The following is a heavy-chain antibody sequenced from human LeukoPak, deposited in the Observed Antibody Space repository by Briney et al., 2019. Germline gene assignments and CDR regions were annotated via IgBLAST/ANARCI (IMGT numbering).Heavy chain of an antibody. V-gene: IGHV3-21*01. D-gene: IGHD3-10*01. CDR3: ATAYSNYGYCLDY. CDR1: GFTFSSYT. Sequence: GGSLRLSCAASGFTFSSYTMNWVRQAPGKGLEWVSSISTTSSYIYYADSVKGRFTISRNNAKDSLYLQMNSLRAEDTAVYYCATAYSNYGYCLDYWGQGSLVTVSS. CDR2: ISTTSSYI. J-gene: IGHJ4*02.